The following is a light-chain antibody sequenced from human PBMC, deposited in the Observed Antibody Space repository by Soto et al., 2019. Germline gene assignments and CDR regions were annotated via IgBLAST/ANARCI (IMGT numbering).Light chain of an antibody. J-gene: IGLJ1*01. Sequence: QSALTQPASVSGSPGQSITISCTGTSRDVGAYNSVSWYQQYPGKAPKLMMYEVSNRPSGVSDRFSGSKSGNTASLTISGLQTGDEADYYCSSYTSSSTYVFGTGTKVPS. CDR1: SRDVGAYNS. CDR2: EVS. CDR3: SSYTSSSTYV. V-gene: IGLV2-14*01.